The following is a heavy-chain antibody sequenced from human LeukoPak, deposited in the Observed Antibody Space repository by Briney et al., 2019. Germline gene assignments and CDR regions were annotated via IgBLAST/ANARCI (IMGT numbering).Heavy chain of an antibody. D-gene: IGHD4-17*01. J-gene: IGHJ4*02. CDR3: AKDGDQVTVTKLDY. CDR2: ISGSGGTT. Sequence: GGSLRLSCAASGFTFSSYVISWVRQAPGKGLEWVSGISGSGGTTYYADSVKGRFTISRDNSKNTLYLEMNSLRAEDTAVYFCAKDGDQVTVTKLDYWGQGTLVTVSS. V-gene: IGHV3-23*01. CDR1: GFTFSSYV.